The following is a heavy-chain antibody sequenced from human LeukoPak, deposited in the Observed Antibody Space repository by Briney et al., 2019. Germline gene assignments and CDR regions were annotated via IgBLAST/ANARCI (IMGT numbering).Heavy chain of an antibody. V-gene: IGHV3-30*02. Sequence: NPGGSLRLSCAASGFTFSSYGMHWVRQAPGKGLEWVAFIRYDGSNKYYADSVKGRFTISRDNSKNTLYLQMNSLRAEDTAVYYCARDRGYYDFWSGYPVGYFDYWGQGTLVTVSS. J-gene: IGHJ4*02. D-gene: IGHD3-3*01. CDR1: GFTFSSYG. CDR3: ARDRGYYDFWSGYPVGYFDY. CDR2: IRYDGSNK.